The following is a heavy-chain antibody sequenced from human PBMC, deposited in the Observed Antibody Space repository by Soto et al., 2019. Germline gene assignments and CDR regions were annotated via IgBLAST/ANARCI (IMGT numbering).Heavy chain of an antibody. CDR3: AKNPSLIVVEWFDP. CDR1: GFTFSNYG. Sequence: EVQLLESGGGLVQPGGSLRVSCTASGFTFSNYGMSWVRQAPGKGLEWVSSISGSGGGIYYADSVRGRFTISRDNSENTLYLQMNDLRVEDTAVYYCAKNPSLIVVEWFDPWGQGTLVTVSS. V-gene: IGHV3-23*01. CDR2: ISGSGGGI. D-gene: IGHD2-15*01. J-gene: IGHJ5*02.